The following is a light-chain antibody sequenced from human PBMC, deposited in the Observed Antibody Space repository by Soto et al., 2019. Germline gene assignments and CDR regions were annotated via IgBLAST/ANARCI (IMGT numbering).Light chain of an antibody. V-gene: IGLV2-14*01. Sequence: QSVLTQPASVSGSPGQSITISCTGTNFDVGAYNYVSWYQQHPGKAPKLMIYDVSNRPSGVSNRFSGSKSGNTASLTISGLQAEDEADYYCSSYSSSSTVVVGGGTKLTVL. J-gene: IGLJ3*02. CDR2: DVS. CDR3: SSYSSSSTVV. CDR1: NFDVGAYNY.